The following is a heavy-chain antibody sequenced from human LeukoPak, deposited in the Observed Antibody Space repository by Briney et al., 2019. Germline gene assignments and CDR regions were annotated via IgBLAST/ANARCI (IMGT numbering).Heavy chain of an antibody. CDR3: ARGLRYYGSGSYCFDY. V-gene: IGHV1-8*01. J-gene: IGHJ4*02. Sequence: ASVKVSCKASGYTFTSYDINWVRQATGQGLEWMGWMNPNSGNTGYAQKFQGRVTMTRNTSISTAYMELSSLRSEDTAVYYCARGLRYYGSGSYCFDYWGQGTLVTVSS. D-gene: IGHD3-10*01. CDR2: MNPNSGNT. CDR1: GYTFTSYD.